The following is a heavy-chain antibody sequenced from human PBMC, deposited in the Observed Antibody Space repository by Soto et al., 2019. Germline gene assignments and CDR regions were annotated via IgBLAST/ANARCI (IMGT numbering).Heavy chain of an antibody. Sequence: EVQRLESGGGLVQPGGSLRLSCAASGFTFSSYATSWVRQAPGKGLEWVSAISGSGGSTYYADSVKGRFTISRDNSKNTLYLQMNSLRAEDTAVYYCAKEGLAAAADYYYYGMDVWGQRTTVTVSS. V-gene: IGHV3-23*01. CDR1: GFTFSSYA. CDR3: AKEGLAAAADYYYYGMDV. D-gene: IGHD6-13*01. J-gene: IGHJ6*02. CDR2: ISGSGGST.